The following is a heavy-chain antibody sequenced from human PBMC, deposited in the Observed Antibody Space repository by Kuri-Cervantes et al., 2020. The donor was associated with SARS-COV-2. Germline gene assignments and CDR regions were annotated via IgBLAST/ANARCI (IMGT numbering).Heavy chain of an antibody. Sequence: SETLSLTCAVSGYSISSGYYWGWIRQPPGKGLEWLGSIYHSGSTYYNPSLKSRVTISVDTSKNQFSLKLSSVTAADTAVYYCARLPALPWYFDYWGQGTLVTVSS. CDR1: GYSISSGYY. J-gene: IGHJ4*02. V-gene: IGHV4-38-2*01. CDR3: ARLPALPWYFDY. CDR2: IYHSGST.